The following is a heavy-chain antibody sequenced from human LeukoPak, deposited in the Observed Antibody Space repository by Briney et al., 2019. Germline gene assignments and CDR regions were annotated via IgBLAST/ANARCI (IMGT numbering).Heavy chain of an antibody. D-gene: IGHD3-10*01. Sequence: LSLTCAVYGGSFSGYYWSWVRQAPGKGLEWVSYISSSGSTIYYADSVKGRFTISRDNAKKSLFLHMNSLRAEDTAVYYCAREAYGSGSQPYDYWGQGTLVTVSS. J-gene: IGHJ4*02. CDR3: AREAYGSGSQPYDY. CDR1: GGSFSGYY. V-gene: IGHV3-11*04. CDR2: ISSSGSTI.